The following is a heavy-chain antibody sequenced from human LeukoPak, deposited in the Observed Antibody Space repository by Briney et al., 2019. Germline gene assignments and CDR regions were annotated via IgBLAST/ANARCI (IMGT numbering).Heavy chain of an antibody. V-gene: IGHV4-59*01. CDR1: GGSISSYY. J-gene: IGHJ4*02. CDR3: ARGYSSSSDFDY. D-gene: IGHD6-6*01. Sequence: SETLSLTCTVSGGSISSYYWSWIRQPPGRGLEWIGYIYYSGSTNNNPSLKSRVTISVDTSKNQFSLKLSSVTAADTAVYYCARGYSSSSDFDYWGQGTLVTVSS. CDR2: IYYSGST.